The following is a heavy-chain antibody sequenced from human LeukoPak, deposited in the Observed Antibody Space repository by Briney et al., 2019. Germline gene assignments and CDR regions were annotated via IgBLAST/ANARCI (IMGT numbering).Heavy chain of an antibody. J-gene: IGHJ4*02. CDR3: AKRFGGYYLGY. CDR1: GFTFSSYG. Sequence: GGSLRLSCAASGFTFSSYGMSWVRQAPGKGLEWVSAISGSGGSTYYADSVKGRFTISRDNSKNTLYLQMNSLRAEDTAVYYCAKRFGGYYLGYWGQGTLVTVSS. D-gene: IGHD3-22*01. V-gene: IGHV3-23*01. CDR2: ISGSGGST.